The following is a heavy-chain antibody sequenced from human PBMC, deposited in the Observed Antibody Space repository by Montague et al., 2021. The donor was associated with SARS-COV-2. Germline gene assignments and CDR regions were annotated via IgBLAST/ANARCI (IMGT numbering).Heavy chain of an antibody. Sequence: SETLSLTCAVYGGSFSGHSWTWIRQPPGKGLEWIWEINHSGGTNYNPSLNSRVTISVDTSKNQFSLKLSSLTAADTAVYYCARGLTDVTVILVFVGASLYFDSWGQGALVTVSS. D-gene: IGHD3-22*01. CDR2: INHSGGT. CDR3: ARGLTDVTVILVFVGASLYFDS. J-gene: IGHJ4*02. CDR1: GGSFSGHS. V-gene: IGHV4-34*01.